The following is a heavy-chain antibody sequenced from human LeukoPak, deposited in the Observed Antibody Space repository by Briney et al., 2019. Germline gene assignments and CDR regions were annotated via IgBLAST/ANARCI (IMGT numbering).Heavy chain of an antibody. Sequence: SETLSLTCTVSGGSISSSSYYWGWIRRPPGKGLEWIGSIYYSGSTYYNPSLKSRVTISVDTSKNQFSLKLSSVTAADTAVYYCARHLDGNWFDPWGQGTLVTVSS. J-gene: IGHJ5*02. V-gene: IGHV4-39*07. D-gene: IGHD3-3*02. CDR3: ARHLDGNWFDP. CDR1: GGSISSSSYY. CDR2: IYYSGST.